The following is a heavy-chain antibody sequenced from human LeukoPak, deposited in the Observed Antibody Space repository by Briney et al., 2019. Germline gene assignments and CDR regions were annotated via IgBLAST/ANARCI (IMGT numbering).Heavy chain of an antibody. V-gene: IGHV4-34*01. J-gene: IGHJ3*02. Sequence: PSETLSLTCAVYGGSFSGYYWSWIRQPPGKGLEWIGEINHSGSTNYNPSLKSRVTISVDTSKNQFSLKLSSVTAADTAVYYCAGVRRITMIVVVIRPHAFDIWGQGTMVTVSS. CDR2: INHSGST. CDR3: AGVRRITMIVVVIRPHAFDI. D-gene: IGHD3-22*01. CDR1: GGSFSGYY.